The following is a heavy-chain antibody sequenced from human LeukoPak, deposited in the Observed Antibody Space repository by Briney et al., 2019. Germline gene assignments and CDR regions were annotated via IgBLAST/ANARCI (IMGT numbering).Heavy chain of an antibody. J-gene: IGHJ6*03. CDR2: IYHSGST. CDR1: GYSISSGYY. Sequence: NASETLSLTCTASGYSISSGYYWGWIRQPPGKGLEWIGSIYHSGSTYYNPSLKSRVTISVDTSKNQFSLKLSSVTAADTAVYYCARATYYYYMDVWGKGTTVTVSS. V-gene: IGHV4-38-2*02. CDR3: ARATYYYYMDV.